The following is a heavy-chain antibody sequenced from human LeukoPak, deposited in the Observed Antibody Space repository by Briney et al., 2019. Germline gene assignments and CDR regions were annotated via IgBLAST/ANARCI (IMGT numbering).Heavy chain of an antibody. V-gene: IGHV4-34*01. CDR2: INHSGST. CDR3: ARGAHTVVTNLGPFDY. CDR1: GGSFSGYY. Sequence: PSETLSLTCAVYGGSFSGYYWSWIRQPPGKGLEWIGEINHSGSTNYNPSLKSRVTLPVDTSKNQFSLKLSSVTAADTAVYYCARGAHTVVTNLGPFDYWGQGTLVTVSS. J-gene: IGHJ4*02. D-gene: IGHD4-23*01.